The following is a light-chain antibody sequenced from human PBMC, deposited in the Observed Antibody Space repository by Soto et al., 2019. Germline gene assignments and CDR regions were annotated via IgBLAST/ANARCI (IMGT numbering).Light chain of an antibody. CDR3: QQYGSSPLVT. CDR2: GAS. Sequence: EIVLTQSPGTLSLSPEERATLSCRASQSVSSSYLAWYQQKPGQAPRLLIHGASRRATGIPDRFSGSASGTDFTLTISRLEPEDFAVYYCQQYGSSPLVTFGQGTRLEIK. J-gene: IGKJ5*01. CDR1: QSVSSSY. V-gene: IGKV3-20*01.